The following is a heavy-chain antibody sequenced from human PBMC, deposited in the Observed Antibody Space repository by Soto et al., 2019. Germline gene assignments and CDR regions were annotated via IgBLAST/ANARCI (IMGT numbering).Heavy chain of an antibody. CDR3: ARDLRYCSSTSCYYFDY. Sequence: ASVKVSCKASGYTFTSYGISWVRQAPGQGLEWMGWISAYNGNTNYAQKLQGRVTMTTDTSTSTAYMELRSLRSDDTAVYYCARDLRYCSSTSCYYFDYWGQGTLVTVSS. J-gene: IGHJ4*02. D-gene: IGHD2-2*01. V-gene: IGHV1-18*01. CDR2: ISAYNGNT. CDR1: GYTFTSYG.